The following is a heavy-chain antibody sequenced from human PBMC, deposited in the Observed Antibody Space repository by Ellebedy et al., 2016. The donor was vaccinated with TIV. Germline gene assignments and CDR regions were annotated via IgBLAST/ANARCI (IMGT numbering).Heavy chain of an antibody. CDR3: ARVPGGNKNFDY. CDR1: GFTFSTYW. D-gene: IGHD4-23*01. V-gene: IGHV3-74*01. CDR2: INSDGSST. J-gene: IGHJ4*02. Sequence: PGGSLRLSCAASGFTFSTYWMHRVRQAPGKGLVWVSRINSDGSSTTYADSVKGRFTISRDNAKNTLYLQMNSLRAEDTAVYYCARVPGGNKNFDYWGQGTLVTVSS.